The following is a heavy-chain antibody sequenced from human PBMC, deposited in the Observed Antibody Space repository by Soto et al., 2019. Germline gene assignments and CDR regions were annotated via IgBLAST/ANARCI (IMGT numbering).Heavy chain of an antibody. CDR2: VYDSGTT. D-gene: IGHD6-13*01. Sequence: PSEALSLTCNVSGGSISSHYWSWIRQPPGKGLEWIGYVYDSGTTNYNPSLKSRVTLSVDTSENQFSLKLRSVTAADTAVYYCARQQSSSWGGLDSWDQGTLVTVSS. V-gene: IGHV4-59*08. J-gene: IGHJ5*01. CDR3: ARQQSSSWGGLDS. CDR1: GGSISSHY.